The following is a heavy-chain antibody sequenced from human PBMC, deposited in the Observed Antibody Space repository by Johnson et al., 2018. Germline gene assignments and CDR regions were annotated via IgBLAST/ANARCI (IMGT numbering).Heavy chain of an antibody. CDR1: GFTFDDYA. D-gene: IGHD4-17*01. Sequence: VQLVQSGGGLVEPGRSLRLSCAASGFTFDDYAMHWVRQAPGKGLEWVSGMSWNRDNQGYADSVKGRFTISRDNAKNTFYLQMNSLRPEDTALYYCARDQGYGDSIEALGYWGQGTLVTVAS. CDR2: MSWNRDNQ. CDR3: ARDQGYGDSIEALGY. V-gene: IGHV3-9*01. J-gene: IGHJ4*02.